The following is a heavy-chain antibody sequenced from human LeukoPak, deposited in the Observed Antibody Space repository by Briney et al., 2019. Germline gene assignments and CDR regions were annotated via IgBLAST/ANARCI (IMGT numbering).Heavy chain of an antibody. CDR2: ISGPSDTI. CDR1: GFTFSPYP. V-gene: IGHV3-48*04. CDR3: ARDLGRDRYFDS. J-gene: IGHJ4*02. Sequence: GGSLRLSCAASGFTFSPYPMNWVRQAPGKGLEWVSYISGPSDTIHYADSVKGRFTVSRDNAKNSLYLQMNSLGAADTAVYYCARDLGRDRYFDSWGQGTLVTVSS. D-gene: IGHD5-24*01.